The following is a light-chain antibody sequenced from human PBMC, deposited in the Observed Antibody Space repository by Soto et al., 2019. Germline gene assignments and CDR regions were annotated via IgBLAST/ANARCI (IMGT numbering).Light chain of an antibody. V-gene: IGKV3-20*01. CDR1: QSISSAY. CDR3: QHSSSPFT. J-gene: IGKJ3*01. CDR2: GAS. Sequence: ELVLTQSPDTLSLSPGERATVSCRASQSISSAYLAWLQQKPGQAPTLLIYGASTRATGIPDRFSGSGSGTDFTLILNRLEPEDFAVYYCQHSSSPFTFGPGTKVEIK.